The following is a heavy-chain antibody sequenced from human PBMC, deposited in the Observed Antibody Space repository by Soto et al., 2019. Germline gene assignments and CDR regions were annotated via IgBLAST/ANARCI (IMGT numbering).Heavy chain of an antibody. CDR2: ISSSSSYI. J-gene: IGHJ4*02. CDR3: ARDIGEMSAV. CDR1: GFTFSSST. D-gene: IGHD3-10*01. V-gene: IGHV3-21*06. Sequence: PGGSLRLSGTVAGFTFSSSTMTWVRQGPGKGLEWVSSISSSSSYIYFADSLKGRFTISRDNAKNSLYLQMNSLRAEDTAVYYCARDIGEMSAVWGQGTQVTVSS.